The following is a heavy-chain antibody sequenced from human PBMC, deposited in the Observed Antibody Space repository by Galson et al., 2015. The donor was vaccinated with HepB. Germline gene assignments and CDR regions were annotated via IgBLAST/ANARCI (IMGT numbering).Heavy chain of an antibody. CDR3: ARVLLEPGDFDI. CDR2: ISSSSSYI. CDR1: GFTFSSYS. D-gene: IGHD1-1*01. Sequence: SLRLSCAASGFTFSSYSMNWVRQAPGKGLEWVSSISSSSSYIYYADSVKGRFTISRDNAKNSLYLQMNSLRAEDTAVYYCARVLLEPGDFDIWGQGTMVTVSS. V-gene: IGHV3-21*01. J-gene: IGHJ3*02.